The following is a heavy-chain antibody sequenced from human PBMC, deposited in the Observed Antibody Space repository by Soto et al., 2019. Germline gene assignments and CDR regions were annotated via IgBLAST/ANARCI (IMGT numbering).Heavy chain of an antibody. Sequence: DVQLLESGGGLVQPGGSLRLSCAASGFTFSSCGMSWVRQAPGKGLEWVSAISGSADSAYYADSVKGRFTISRDNSKNTLDLQMNSLGAEDTAVYYCAKEDVVPPAMAGWVVRIHDYWGQGTLVTVSS. CDR3: AKEDVVPPAMAGWVVRIHDY. CDR2: ISGSADSA. D-gene: IGHD2-2*01. V-gene: IGHV3-23*01. J-gene: IGHJ4*02. CDR1: GFTFSSCG.